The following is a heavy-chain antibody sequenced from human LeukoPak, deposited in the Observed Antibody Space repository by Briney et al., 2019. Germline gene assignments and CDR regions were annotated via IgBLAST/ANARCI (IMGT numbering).Heavy chain of an antibody. D-gene: IGHD2-2*01. CDR3: ARVPTACSSTSCRYNWFDP. Sequence: PSETLSLTCAVSGGSISSGGYSWSWIRQPPGKGLEWIGYIYHSGSTYYNPSLKSRVTISVDTSKNQFSLKLSSVTAADTAVYYCARVPTACSSTSCRYNWFDPWGQGTLVTVSS. CDR1: GGSISSGGYS. J-gene: IGHJ5*02. CDR2: IYHSGST. V-gene: IGHV4-30-2*01.